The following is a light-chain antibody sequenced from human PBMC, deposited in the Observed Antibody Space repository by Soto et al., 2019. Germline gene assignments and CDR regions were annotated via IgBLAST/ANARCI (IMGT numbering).Light chain of an antibody. CDR1: QSISSW. CDR2: DAS. CDR3: QQYNSYSIT. V-gene: IGKV1-5*01. J-gene: IGKJ5*01. Sequence: DIQMTQSPSTLSASVGDRVTITCRASQSISSWLAWYQQKPGKAPKLLIYDASSLESGVPSRFSGSGSGTKFTLTISSLQPDDFATYYCQQYNSYSITFGQGTRLEMK.